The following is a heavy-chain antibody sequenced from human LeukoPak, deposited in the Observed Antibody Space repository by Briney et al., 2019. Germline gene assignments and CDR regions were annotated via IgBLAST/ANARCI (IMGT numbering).Heavy chain of an antibody. CDR2: IYYSGST. CDR1: GGSISSGGYY. CDR3: ARATTVTTVGY. J-gene: IGHJ4*02. V-gene: IGHV4-31*03. Sequence: SETLSLTCTFSGGSISSGGYYWSWIRQHPGKGLEWIGYIYYSGSTYYNPSLKSRVTISVDASKNQFSLKLSSVTAADTAVYYCARATTVTTVGYWGQGTLVTVSS. D-gene: IGHD4-17*01.